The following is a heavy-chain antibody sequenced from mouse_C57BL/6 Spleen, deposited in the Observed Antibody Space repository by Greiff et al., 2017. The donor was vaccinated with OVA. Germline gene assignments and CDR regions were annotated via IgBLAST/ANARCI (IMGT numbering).Heavy chain of an antibody. CDR1: GYTFTSYW. J-gene: IGHJ2*01. V-gene: IGHV1-52*01. D-gene: IGHD1-1*01. CDR3: ARRDYYGSSYGNFDY. Sequence: QVQLQQPGAELVRPGSSVKLSCKASGYTFTSYWMHWVKQRPIQGLEWIGNIDPSDSETHYNQKFKDKATLTVDKSSSTAYMQLSSLTSEDSAVYYCARRDYYGSSYGNFDYWGQGTTLTVSS. CDR2: IDPSDSET.